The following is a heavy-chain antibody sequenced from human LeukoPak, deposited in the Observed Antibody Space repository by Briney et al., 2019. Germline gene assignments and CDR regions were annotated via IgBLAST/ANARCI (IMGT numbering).Heavy chain of an antibody. CDR3: AKAQPHSSSWYSTYDFDY. CDR2: ISHDGSNK. J-gene: IGHJ4*02. D-gene: IGHD6-13*01. Sequence: QPGGSLRLSCAASGFTFSSYGMHWVRQAPGKGLQWVALISHDGSNKYYADSVRGRFTISRDNSKNTLYLQMNSLRAEDTAVYYCAKAQPHSSSWYSTYDFDYWGQGTLVTVSS. CDR1: GFTFSSYG. V-gene: IGHV3-30*18.